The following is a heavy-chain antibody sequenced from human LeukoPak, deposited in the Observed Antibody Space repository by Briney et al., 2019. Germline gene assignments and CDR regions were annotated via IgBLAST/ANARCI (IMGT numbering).Heavy chain of an antibody. J-gene: IGHJ4*02. CDR2: IIPIFGTA. CDR1: GSTFSSYA. CDR3: ARTGSGSYYLDY. V-gene: IGHV1-69*13. Sequence: SVKVSCKASGSTFSSYAISWVRQAPGQGLEWMGGIIPIFGTANYAQKFQGRVTITADESTSTAYMELSSLRSEDTAVYYCARTGSGSYYLDYWGQGTLVTVSS. D-gene: IGHD3-10*01.